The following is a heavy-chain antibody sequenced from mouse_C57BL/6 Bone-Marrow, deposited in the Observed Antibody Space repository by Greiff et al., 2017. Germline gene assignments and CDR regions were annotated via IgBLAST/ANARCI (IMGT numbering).Heavy chain of an antibody. Sequence: EVMLVESGGDLVKPGGSLKLSCAASGFTFSSYGMSWVRQTPDKRLEWVATISSGGSYTYYPDSVQGRFTISRDNAKNTLYLQMSSLKSEDTAMYYGARQGRGYAMDYWGQGTSVTVSS. CDR3: ARQGRGYAMDY. V-gene: IGHV5-6*01. CDR2: ISSGGSYT. J-gene: IGHJ4*01. CDR1: GFTFSSYG.